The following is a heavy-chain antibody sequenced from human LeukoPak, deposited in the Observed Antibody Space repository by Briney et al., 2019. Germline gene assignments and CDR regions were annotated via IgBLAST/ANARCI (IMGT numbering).Heavy chain of an antibody. Sequence: GGSLRLSCAASGFTFSSYSMNWVRQAPGKGLEWVSYISSSSSHRHYADSVKGRFTISRDNAKNSLFLQMSSLRAEDTAVYYCALQWLTPPAPDYWGQGTLVTVSS. CDR1: GFTFSSYS. D-gene: IGHD6-19*01. J-gene: IGHJ4*02. CDR3: ALQWLTPPAPDY. CDR2: ISSSSSHR. V-gene: IGHV3-48*01.